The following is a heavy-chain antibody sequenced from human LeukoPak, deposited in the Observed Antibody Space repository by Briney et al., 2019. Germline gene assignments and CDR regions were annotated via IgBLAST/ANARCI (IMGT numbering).Heavy chain of an antibody. CDR1: GFIFSKYD. J-gene: IGHJ6*04. D-gene: IGHD3-10*01. V-gene: IGHV3-30*03. CDR2: ISHDGMNK. CDR3: TTDHYYGSGSYPV. Sequence: GGSLRLSCAASGFIFSKYDMHWVRQAPGKGLEWGAVISHDGMNKKYVDSVKGRFSISRDNSKNTLYLQMNSLKTEDTAVYYCTTDHYYGSGSYPVWGKGTTVTISS.